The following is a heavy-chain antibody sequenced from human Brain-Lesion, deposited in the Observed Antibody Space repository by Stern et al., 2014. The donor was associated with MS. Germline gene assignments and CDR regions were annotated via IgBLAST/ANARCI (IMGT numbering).Heavy chain of an antibody. Sequence: VQLVESGPGLVKPSQTLSLSCTVSGGSISSGGYYWSWIRQPAGKGLEWIGRIFNSGSTSYNPSLKSRGTISIETHKNQLSPDLNPMTAADTAVYYCARGRVVPGFQYYATDVWGQGTTVIVSS. D-gene: IGHD2-2*01. CDR2: IFNSGST. V-gene: IGHV4-61*02. CDR3: ARGRVVPGFQYYATDV. CDR1: GGSISSGGYY. J-gene: IGHJ6*02.